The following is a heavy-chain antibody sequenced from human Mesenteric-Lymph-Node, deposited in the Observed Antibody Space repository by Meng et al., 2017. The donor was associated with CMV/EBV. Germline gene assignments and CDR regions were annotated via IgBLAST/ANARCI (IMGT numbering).Heavy chain of an antibody. J-gene: IGHJ5*02. D-gene: IGHD2-2*02. V-gene: IGHV1-2*02. CDR3: ARLKGSIVVVPAAIYGFDP. Sequence: ASVKVSCKTSGYTFTDHYIHWVRQAPGQGLEWMGWINPNSGGTNYAQKFQGRVTMTRDTSISTAYMELSRLRSDGTAVYYCARLKGSIVVVPAAIYGFDPWGQGTLVTVSS. CDR1: GYTFTDHY. CDR2: INPNSGGT.